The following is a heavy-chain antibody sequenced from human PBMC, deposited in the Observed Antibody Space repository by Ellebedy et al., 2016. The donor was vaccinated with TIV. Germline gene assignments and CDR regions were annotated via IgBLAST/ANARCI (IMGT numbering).Heavy chain of an antibody. CDR2: IRSGGDT. D-gene: IGHD6-19*01. CDR3: ATTSGYGTGWFGRNDH. CDR1: GFTFSSSA. V-gene: IGHV3-23*01. J-gene: IGHJ4*02. Sequence: PGGSLRLSCAASGFTFSSSAMSWVRQAPGKGLAWVSSIRSGGDTSYAGSVKGRFSISRDNSESTLYLQMNNLRVEDTAVYYCATTSGYGTGWFGRNDHWGQGTLVTVSS.